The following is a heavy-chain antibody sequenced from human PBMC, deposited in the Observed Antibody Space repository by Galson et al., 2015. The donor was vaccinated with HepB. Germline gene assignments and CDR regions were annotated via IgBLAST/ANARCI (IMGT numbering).Heavy chain of an antibody. V-gene: IGHV1-46*03. CDR1: GYTFTSYY. J-gene: IGHJ4*02. D-gene: IGHD3-10*01. CDR2: INPSGGST. CDR3: ARMRGVGYFDY. Sequence: VKVSCKASGYTFTSYYMNWVRQAPGQGLEWMGIINPSGGSTTYAQKFQGRVTMTRDTSTSTVYMELSSLRSEDTAVYYCARMRGVGYFDYWGQGTLVTVSS.